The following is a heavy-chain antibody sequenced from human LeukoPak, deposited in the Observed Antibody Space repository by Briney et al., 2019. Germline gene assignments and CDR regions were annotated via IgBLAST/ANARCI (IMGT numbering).Heavy chain of an antibody. J-gene: IGHJ5*02. Sequence: GGSLRLSCSASGFTFSTYWMHWVRQAPGKGLVWVSRINGNGGGTTYADSVKGRFTISRDNAKNTLYLQMNNLRAEDTAVYYCARALGGAAVFDPWGQGTLVTVSS. CDR3: ARALGGAAVFDP. D-gene: IGHD2-21*01. V-gene: IGHV3-74*01. CDR1: GFTFSTYW. CDR2: INGNGGGT.